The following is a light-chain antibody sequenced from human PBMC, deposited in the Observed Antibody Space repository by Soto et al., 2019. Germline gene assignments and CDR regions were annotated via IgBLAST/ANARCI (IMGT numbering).Light chain of an antibody. CDR3: QKYSVDRAT. CDR2: EVS. V-gene: IGKV1-5*03. J-gene: IGKJ1*01. CDR1: QSINKW. Sequence: DILLTQSPSTLSASVGDRVTISCRASQSINKWLAWYQHKPGKAPNLLLYEVSTLHSGVPSRFSGSGSGTEFTLTISSLRPDVFATSCCQKYSVDRATFGHGTQLDIK.